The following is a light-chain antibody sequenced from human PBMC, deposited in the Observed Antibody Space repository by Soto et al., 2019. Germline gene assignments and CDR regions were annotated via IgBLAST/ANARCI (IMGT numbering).Light chain of an antibody. CDR3: CSYAGSSAV. CDR2: EVS. J-gene: IGLJ1*01. V-gene: IGLV2-23*02. Sequence: HCVLTQPASVSGSPGQSITISWTGTSSDVGSYNLVSWYQQHPGKAPKLMMYEVSKRPSGVSNRFSGSKSGNTASLTISGLQAEDEADYYCCSYAGSSAVFGTGTQLTVL. CDR1: SSDVGSYNL.